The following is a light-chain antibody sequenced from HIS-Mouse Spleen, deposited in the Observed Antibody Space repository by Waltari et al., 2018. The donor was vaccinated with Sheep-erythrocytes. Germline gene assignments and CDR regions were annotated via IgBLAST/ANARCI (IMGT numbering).Light chain of an antibody. Sequence: QSALTQPASVSGSPGQSITISCTGTSRDVGSYKLFSWYQPHPGKAPKLMIYAGSKRPSGVSNRFSGSKSGNTASLTISGLQAEDEADYYCCSYAGSSTWVFGGGTKLTVL. J-gene: IGLJ3*02. V-gene: IGLV2-23*01. CDR2: AGS. CDR1: SRDVGSYKL. CDR3: CSYAGSSTWV.